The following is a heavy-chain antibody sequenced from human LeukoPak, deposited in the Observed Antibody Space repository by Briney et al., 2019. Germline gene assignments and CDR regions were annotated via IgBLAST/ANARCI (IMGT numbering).Heavy chain of an antibody. CDR3: VKASSGSYWGGYFDS. CDR2: ISYDGINE. J-gene: IGHJ4*02. CDR1: GFTFSSYA. D-gene: IGHD1-26*01. V-gene: IGHV3-30*18. Sequence: GRSLRLSCVTSGFTFSSYAMHWVRQAPGKGLERVAVISYDGINEYYADSLKGRFTISRDSSGNTLFLQMNSLRIEDTAVYYCVKASSGSYWGGYFDSWGQGALVTVSS.